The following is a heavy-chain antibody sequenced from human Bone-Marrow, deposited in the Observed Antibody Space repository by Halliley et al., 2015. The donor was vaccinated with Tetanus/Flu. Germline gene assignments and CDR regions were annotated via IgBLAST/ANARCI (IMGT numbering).Heavy chain of an antibody. J-gene: IGHJ4*02. CDR2: IYYTGAT. CDR3: ARIYGSGSFIYFDL. Sequence: LEWIGYIYYTGATHYNPSLESRVTISLDTSKNRFSLKMTSATAADTAVYYCARIYGSGSFIYFDLWGQGTLVTVSS. V-gene: IGHV4-59*01. D-gene: IGHD3-10*01.